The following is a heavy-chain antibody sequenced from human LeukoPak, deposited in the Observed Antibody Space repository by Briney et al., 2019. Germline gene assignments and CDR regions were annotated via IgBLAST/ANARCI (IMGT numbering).Heavy chain of an antibody. CDR3: ARRSSRYDFWSGYPTNWFDP. Sequence: SETLSLTCTVSGGSISSYYWSWIRQPPGKGLEWIGEINHSGSTNYNPSLKSRVTISVDTSKNQFSLKLSSVTAADTAVYYCARRSSRYDFWSGYPTNWFDPWGQGTLVTVSS. CDR2: INHSGST. CDR1: GGSISSYY. J-gene: IGHJ5*02. D-gene: IGHD3-3*01. V-gene: IGHV4-34*01.